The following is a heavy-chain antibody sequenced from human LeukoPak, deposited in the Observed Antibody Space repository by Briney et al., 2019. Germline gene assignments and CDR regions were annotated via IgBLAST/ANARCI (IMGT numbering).Heavy chain of an antibody. D-gene: IGHD2-21*01. CDR3: TRFSTASSRPAYY. J-gene: IGHJ4*02. V-gene: IGHV4-38-2*01. Sequence: SETLSLTCAVSGYSISTGYYWGWIRQSPGKGLEWIGNIYHSGITHYNPSLQGRVTLSVDTSKNQFSLNLNSVTSADTAVYYCTRFSTASSRPAYYWGQGTLVIVSS. CDR2: IYHSGIT. CDR1: GYSISTGYY.